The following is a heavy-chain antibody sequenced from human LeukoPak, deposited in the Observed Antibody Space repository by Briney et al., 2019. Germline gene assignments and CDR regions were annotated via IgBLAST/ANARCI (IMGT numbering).Heavy chain of an antibody. V-gene: IGHV3-7*03. CDR1: GFTFSSYW. CDR2: IKQDGSEK. Sequence: TGGSLRLSCAASGFTFSSYWMSWVRQAPGKGLEWVANIKQDGSEKNYVDSVKSRFTISRDNAKSSLFLQMNSLRAEDTAVYYCATSRSFDYWGQGTLVTVSS. J-gene: IGHJ4*02. CDR3: ATSRSFDY.